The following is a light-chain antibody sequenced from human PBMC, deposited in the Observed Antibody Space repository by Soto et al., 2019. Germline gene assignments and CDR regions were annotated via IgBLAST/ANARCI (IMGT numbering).Light chain of an antibody. CDR3: QQLNSYPRVS. V-gene: IGKV1-9*01. CDR2: AAA. Sequence: DIPLTQSPSFLSASVGDRVTITCRASQGIRSDLAWYQQKPGKAPNLLIYAAATSQSGVPSRFSGGGSGTEFPLTIDSLQPEDFATYYCQQLNSYPRVSFGPGTKVDIK. J-gene: IGKJ3*01. CDR1: QGIRSD.